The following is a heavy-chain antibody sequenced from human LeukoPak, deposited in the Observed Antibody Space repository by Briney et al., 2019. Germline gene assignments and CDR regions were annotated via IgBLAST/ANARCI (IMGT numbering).Heavy chain of an antibody. Sequence: PGGCLRLSCAASGFTFSDYYISWIRQAPGKGLEWVSYISSSSSYTNYADSVKGRFTISRDNAKNSLFLQMNSLRAEDTAVYYCARGRGSGSRWGRAFDIWGQGTMVTVSS. J-gene: IGHJ3*02. CDR2: ISSSSSYT. CDR3: ARGRGSGSRWGRAFDI. CDR1: GFTFSDYY. V-gene: IGHV3-11*05. D-gene: IGHD3-10*01.